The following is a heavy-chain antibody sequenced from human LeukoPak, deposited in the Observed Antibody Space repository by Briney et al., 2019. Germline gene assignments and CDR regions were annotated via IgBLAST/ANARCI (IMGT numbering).Heavy chain of an antibody. Sequence: SETLSLTCAVSGYSISSGYYWGWIRQPPGKGLEWIGSIYHSGSTYYNPSLKSRVTISVDTSKNQFSLKLSSVTAADTAVYYCARHRTIFGVVNDAFDIWGQGTMVTVSS. CDR1: GYSISSGYY. J-gene: IGHJ3*02. CDR2: IYHSGST. CDR3: ARHRTIFGVVNDAFDI. D-gene: IGHD3-3*01. V-gene: IGHV4-38-2*01.